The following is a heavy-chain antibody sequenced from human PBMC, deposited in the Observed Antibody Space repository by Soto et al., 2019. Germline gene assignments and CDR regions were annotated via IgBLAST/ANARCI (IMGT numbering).Heavy chain of an antibody. CDR1: GFTVSSNY. Sequence: PGGSLRLSCAASGFTVSSNYMSWVRQAPGKGLEWVSVIYSGGSTYYADSVKGRFTISRDDSKNTLYLQMNSLRAEDTAVYYCARESRLGPPYGSGSCIDYWGQGTLVTVSS. D-gene: IGHD3-10*01. J-gene: IGHJ4*02. CDR3: ARESRLGPPYGSGSCIDY. V-gene: IGHV3-66*01. CDR2: IYSGGST.